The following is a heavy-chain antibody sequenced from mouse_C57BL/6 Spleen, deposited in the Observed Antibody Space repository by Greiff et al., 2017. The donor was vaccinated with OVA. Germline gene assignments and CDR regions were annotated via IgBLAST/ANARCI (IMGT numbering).Heavy chain of an antibody. D-gene: IGHD2-1*01. CDR1: GYTFTSYG. Sequence: VKLMESGAELARPGASVKLSCKASGYTFTSYGISWVKQRTGQGLEWIGEIYPRSGNTYYNEKFKGKATLTADKSSSTAYMELRSLTSEDSAVYFCARGGNYVWYWGQGTTLTVSS. CDR2: IYPRSGNT. V-gene: IGHV1-81*01. J-gene: IGHJ2*01. CDR3: ARGGNYVWY.